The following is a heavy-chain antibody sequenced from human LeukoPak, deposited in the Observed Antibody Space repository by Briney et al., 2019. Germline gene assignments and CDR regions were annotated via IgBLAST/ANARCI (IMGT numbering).Heavy chain of an antibody. V-gene: IGHV3-74*01. D-gene: IGHD3-10*01. CDR3: ASMHYYGSGSYNDVDY. CDR1: GFTFSSYW. CDR2: INSDGSST. Sequence: PGGSLRLSCAASGFTFSSYWMHWVRQAPGKGLVWVSRINSDGSSTSYADSVKGRFTISRDNAKNPLYLQMNSLRAEDTAVYYCASMHYYGSGSYNDVDYWGQGTLVTVSS. J-gene: IGHJ4*02.